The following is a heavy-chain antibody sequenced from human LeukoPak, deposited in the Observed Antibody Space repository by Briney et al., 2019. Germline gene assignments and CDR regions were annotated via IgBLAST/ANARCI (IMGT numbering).Heavy chain of an antibody. J-gene: IGHJ4*02. CDR1: GYSFTSHW. D-gene: IGHD6-13*01. CDR3: ARHQQQLCADY. V-gene: IGHV5-51*01. CDR2: IYPGDSDT. Sequence: GESLKISCKASGYSFTSHWIVWVRQMPGKGLEWMGIIYPGDSDTRYSPSFQGQVTISADKSISTAYLQWRNLKASDTAMYYCARHQQQLCADYWGQGTLVTVSS.